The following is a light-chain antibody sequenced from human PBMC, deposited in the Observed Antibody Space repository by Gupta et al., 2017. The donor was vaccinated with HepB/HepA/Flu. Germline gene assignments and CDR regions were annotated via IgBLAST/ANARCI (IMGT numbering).Light chain of an antibody. CDR1: KLGDKY. CDR2: QDS. V-gene: IGLV3-1*01. J-gene: IGLJ2*01. CDR3: QARNSYVV. Sequence: SYELTQPPSVSVSPGQTASITCSGDKLGDKYACWYQQKPGQSPVLVIYQDSKRPAGIPERFSGSNSGNTATLTLSGTQAIDEDYYYCQARNSYVVFGGGTKLTVL.